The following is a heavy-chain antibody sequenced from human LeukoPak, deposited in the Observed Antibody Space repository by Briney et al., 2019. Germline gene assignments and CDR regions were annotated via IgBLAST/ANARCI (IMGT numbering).Heavy chain of an antibody. J-gene: IGHJ4*02. CDR3: AKDIAAADLDYYFDY. D-gene: IGHD6-13*01. CDR1: GFTFSSYG. V-gene: IGHV3-33*06. CDR2: IWYDGSNK. Sequence: GGSLRLSCAASGFTFSSYGMHWVRQAPGKGLEWVAVIWYDGSNKYYADPVKGRFTISRDNSKNTLYLQMNSLRAEDTALYYCAKDIAAADLDYYFDYWGQGTLVTVSS.